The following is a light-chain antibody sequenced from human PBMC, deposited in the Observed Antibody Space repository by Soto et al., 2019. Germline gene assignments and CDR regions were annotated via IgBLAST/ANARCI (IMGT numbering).Light chain of an antibody. V-gene: IGLV2-14*01. Sequence: QSALTQPASVSGSPGQSITISCTGTSSDVGGYNYVSWYQQHPGKAPKLMIYDVSNRPSGVSNRFSGSKSGNTASLTISGLQAEDDADYYCSSYTSSSTGVFGGGTQLTVL. CDR2: DVS. CDR3: SSYTSSSTGV. J-gene: IGLJ7*01. CDR1: SSDVGGYNY.